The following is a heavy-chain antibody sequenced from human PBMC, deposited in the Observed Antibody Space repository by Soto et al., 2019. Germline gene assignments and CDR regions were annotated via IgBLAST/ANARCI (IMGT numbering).Heavy chain of an antibody. CDR3: ARVTSMTFGELSDFDY. D-gene: IGHD3-10*01. CDR1: GYTFTSYG. V-gene: IGHV1-18*01. J-gene: IGHJ4*02. CDR2: ISAYNGNT. Sequence: ASVKVSCKASGYTFTSYGISWVRQAPGQGLEWMGWISAYNGNTNYAQKLQGRVTMTTDTSTSTAYMELRSLRSDDTAVYYCARVTSMTFGELSDFDYWGQGTLVTVSS.